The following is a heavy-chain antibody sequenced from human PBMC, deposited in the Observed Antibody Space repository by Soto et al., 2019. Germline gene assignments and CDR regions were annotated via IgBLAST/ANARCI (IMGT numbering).Heavy chain of an antibody. CDR3: ARAYYDFWSGYYLVGAYGMDV. D-gene: IGHD3-3*01. CDR2: ISAYNGNT. V-gene: IGHV1-18*01. J-gene: IGHJ6*02. Sequence: QVPLVQSGAEVKKPGASVKVSCKASGYTFTSYGISWVRQAPGQGLEWMGWISAYNGNTNYAQKLQGRVTMTTDPSQSQAYMELRSLRSDATAVYYCARAYYDFWSGYYLVGAYGMDVWGQGTTVTVSS. CDR1: GYTFTSYG.